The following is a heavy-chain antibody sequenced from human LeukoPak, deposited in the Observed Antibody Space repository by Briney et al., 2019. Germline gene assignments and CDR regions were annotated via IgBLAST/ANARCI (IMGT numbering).Heavy chain of an antibody. Sequence: SAPLSLTCTVSGGSISSYYWSWIRQPAGKGLEWIGRIYTSGSTNYNASLKSRVSMSVDTSKNQFSLKLSSVTAADTAVFYCARDNSGSYREFDYWGQGTLVTVSS. J-gene: IGHJ4*02. CDR3: ARDNSGSYREFDY. V-gene: IGHV4-4*07. D-gene: IGHD1-26*01. CDR1: GGSISSYY. CDR2: IYTSGST.